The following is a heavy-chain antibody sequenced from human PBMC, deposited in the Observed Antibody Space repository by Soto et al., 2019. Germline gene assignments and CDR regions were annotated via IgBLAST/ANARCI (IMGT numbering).Heavy chain of an antibody. Sequence: ASVKVSCKASGYTFTSYGISWVRQAPGQGLEWMGWISAYNGNTNYAQKLQGRVTMTTDTSTSTAYTELRSLRSDDTAVYYCARDRLCPCSGGSCAPFDPWGQGTLVTVSS. J-gene: IGHJ5*02. CDR3: ARDRLCPCSGGSCAPFDP. D-gene: IGHD2-15*01. V-gene: IGHV1-18*01. CDR2: ISAYNGNT. CDR1: GYTFTSYG.